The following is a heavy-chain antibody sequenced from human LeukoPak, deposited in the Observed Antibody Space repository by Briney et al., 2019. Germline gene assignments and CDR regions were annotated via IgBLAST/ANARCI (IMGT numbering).Heavy chain of an antibody. D-gene: IGHD3-10*01. J-gene: IGHJ3*02. CDR3: ARQDFFGADAFDI. CDR1: GGSISTSSYY. Sequence: SETLSLTCTVSGGSISTSSYYWGWIRQPPGKGLEWIGNIYYSGNTYYNPSLKSQVTISVDTSKNQFSLRLTSVTAADTAVYYCARQDFFGADAFDIWGQGTMVTVSS. CDR2: IYYSGNT. V-gene: IGHV4-39*01.